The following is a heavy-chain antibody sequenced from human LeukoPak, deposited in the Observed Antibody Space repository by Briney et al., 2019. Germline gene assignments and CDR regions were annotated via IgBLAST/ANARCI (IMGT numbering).Heavy chain of an antibody. Sequence: SETLSLTCAVYGGSFSGYYWSWIRQPPGRGLEWIGEINHSGSTNYNPSLKSRVTISVDTSKNQFSLRLSSVTAADTAVYYCARNDRRDAYSHFDYWGQGSLVTVSS. J-gene: IGHJ4*02. CDR3: ARNDRRDAYSHFDY. V-gene: IGHV4-34*01. CDR2: INHSGST. CDR1: GGSFSGYY. D-gene: IGHD5-24*01.